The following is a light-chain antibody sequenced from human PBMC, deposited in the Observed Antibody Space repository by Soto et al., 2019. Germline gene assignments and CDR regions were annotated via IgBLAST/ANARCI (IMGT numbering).Light chain of an antibody. J-gene: IGKJ5*01. CDR1: QSISGY. CDR3: QQGYSNPIT. V-gene: IGKV1-39*01. CDR2: AAS. Sequence: DIQLTQSPSSLSASIGDRVTIICRASQSISGYLNWYQQKPGKAPKPLIYAASSLQSGVPSRFSGSESGTDFTLTITSLQPEDFATYYCQQGYSNPITFGQVTRLEIK.